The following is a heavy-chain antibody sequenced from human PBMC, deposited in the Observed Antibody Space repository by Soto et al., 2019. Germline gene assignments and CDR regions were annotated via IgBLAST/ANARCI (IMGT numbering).Heavy chain of an antibody. Sequence: PGGSLRLSCAASGFTFSTYAMSWVRQAPGKGLEWVSAISGSGGSTYYADSVKGRFTISRDNSKNTLHLQMNSLRAEDTAVYYCAKGSYCTNGICYNYWGQGTLVTVSS. D-gene: IGHD2-8*01. CDR3: AKGSYCTNGICYNY. J-gene: IGHJ4*02. CDR1: GFTFSTYA. CDR2: ISGSGGST. V-gene: IGHV3-23*01.